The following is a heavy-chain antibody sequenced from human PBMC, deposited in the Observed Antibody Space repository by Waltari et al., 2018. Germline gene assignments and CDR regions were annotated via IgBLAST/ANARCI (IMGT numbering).Heavy chain of an antibody. Sequence: VESGGGLVQPGGSLRLSCAASGFTLSSYSMNWVRQVPGKGLEWLSCSSTRATAIYYADSVKGRFTISRENAKNSLHLEMTSLRADDTAVYFCARGGSRTYGPLGAFDIWGEGTMVTVSS. V-gene: IGHV3-48*01. CDR1: GFTLSSYS. D-gene: IGHD1-26*01. CDR3: ARGGSRTYGPLGAFDI. J-gene: IGHJ3*02. CDR2: SSTRATAI.